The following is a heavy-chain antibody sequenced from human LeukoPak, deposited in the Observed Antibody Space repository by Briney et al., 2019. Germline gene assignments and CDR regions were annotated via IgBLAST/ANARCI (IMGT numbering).Heavy chain of an antibody. J-gene: IGHJ6*02. V-gene: IGHV4-4*07. Sequence: PSETLSLTCTVSGGSISSYYWSWIRQPAGKGLEWIGRLYVSGTTTYNPSLKSRVTMSVEASKNQFSLNLTSATAADTAVYYCAKDRAARNGMDVWGQGTTVTVSS. CDR2: LYVSGTT. D-gene: IGHD6-6*01. CDR1: GGSISSYY. CDR3: AKDRAARNGMDV.